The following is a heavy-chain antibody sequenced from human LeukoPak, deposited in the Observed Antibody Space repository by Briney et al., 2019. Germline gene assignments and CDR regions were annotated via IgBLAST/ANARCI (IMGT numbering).Heavy chain of an antibody. Sequence: PGGSLRLSCAASGFTVSSNYMSWVRQAPGKGLEWVSVIYSGGSTYYADSVKGRFTISRDNSKNTLYLQMNSLTAVDTAVYYCARHVWFGEHNGHENWFDPWGQGTLVIVSS. J-gene: IGHJ5*02. V-gene: IGHV3-66*04. CDR3: ARHVWFGEHNGHENWFDP. D-gene: IGHD3-10*01. CDR2: IYSGGST. CDR1: GFTVSSNY.